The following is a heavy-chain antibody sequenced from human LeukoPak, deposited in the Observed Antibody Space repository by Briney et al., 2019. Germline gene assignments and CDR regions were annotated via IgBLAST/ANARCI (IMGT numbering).Heavy chain of an antibody. CDR3: ARGDVLLWFGELPPYYFDY. J-gene: IGHJ4*02. V-gene: IGHV1-8*01. Sequence: GASVKVSCKASGYTFTSYDINWVRQATGRGLEWMGWMNPNSGNTGYAQKFQGRVTMTRNTSISTAYMELSSLRSEDTAVYYCARGDVLLWFGELPPYYFDYWGQGTLVTVSS. CDR1: GYTFTSYD. D-gene: IGHD3-10*01. CDR2: MNPNSGNT.